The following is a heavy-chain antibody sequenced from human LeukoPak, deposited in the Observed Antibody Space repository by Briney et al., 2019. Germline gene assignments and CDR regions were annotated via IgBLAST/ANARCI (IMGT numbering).Heavy chain of an antibody. CDR2: INPSGGST. Sequence: ASVTVSCKASGYTFTSYYMHWVRQAPGQGLEWMGIINPSGGSTSYAQKFQGRVTMTRDTSTSTVYMELRSLRSEDTAVYYCARDSGEQLASDYWGQGTLVTVSS. V-gene: IGHV1-46*01. D-gene: IGHD6-6*01. CDR3: ARDSGEQLASDY. J-gene: IGHJ4*02. CDR1: GYTFTSYY.